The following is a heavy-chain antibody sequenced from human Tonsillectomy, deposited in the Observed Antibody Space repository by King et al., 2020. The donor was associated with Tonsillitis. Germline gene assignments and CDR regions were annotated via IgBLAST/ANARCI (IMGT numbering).Heavy chain of an antibody. CDR3: VLPSHSPPDH. D-gene: IGHD2-15*01. Sequence: VQLVESGGGLVQPGGSLRLSRAASGFTFSNFWMTWVRQAPGKGLEWVANKKEDGSDNYYVDSVKGRFSISRDNAKNTLTLQMTSLRPEDTAVYYCVLPSHSPPDHWGQGTLVTVSS. V-gene: IGHV3-7*03. J-gene: IGHJ5*02. CDR2: KKEDGSDN. CDR1: GFTFSNFW.